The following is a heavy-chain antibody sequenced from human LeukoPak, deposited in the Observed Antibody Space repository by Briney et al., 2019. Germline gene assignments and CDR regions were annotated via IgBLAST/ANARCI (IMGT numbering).Heavy chain of an antibody. D-gene: IGHD6-19*01. J-gene: IGHJ6*02. CDR2: INPNSGGT. CDR3: AREYSSGWSVYYYYGMDV. V-gene: IGHV1-2*05. CDR1: GYTFTGYY. Sequence: ASVKVSCKASGYTFTGYYMHWVRQAPGQGLEWMGRINPNSGGTNYAQKFQGRVTMTRDTSISTAYMELSRLRSDDTVVYYCAREYSSGWSVYYYYGMDVWGQGATVTVSS.